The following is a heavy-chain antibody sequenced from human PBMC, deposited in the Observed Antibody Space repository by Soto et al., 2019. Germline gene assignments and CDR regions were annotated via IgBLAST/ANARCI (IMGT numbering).Heavy chain of an antibody. Sequence: EVQLLESGGGLVQPGGSLRLSCAASGFTFSSYAMSWVRQAPGKGLEWVSAISGSGGSTYYADSVKGRFTISRDNSKNTLYLKMNSLRAEDTAVYYCANEPEIMSGPDYWGQGTLVTVSS. CDR1: GFTFSSYA. D-gene: IGHD3-3*01. J-gene: IGHJ4*02. CDR3: ANEPEIMSGPDY. CDR2: ISGSGGST. V-gene: IGHV3-23*01.